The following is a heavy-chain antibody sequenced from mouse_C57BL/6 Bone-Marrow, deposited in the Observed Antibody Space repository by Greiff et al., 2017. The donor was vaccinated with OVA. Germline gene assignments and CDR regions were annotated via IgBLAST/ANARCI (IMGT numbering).Heavy chain of an antibody. J-gene: IGHJ2*01. V-gene: IGHV1-85*01. Sequence: VQLQQSGPELVKPGASVKLSCKASGYTFTSYDINWVKQRPGQGLEWIGWIYPRDGSTKYNEKFKGKATLTVDTSSSTAYMELHSLTSEDSAVYFCAREEGITTVVATDYWGQGTTLTVSS. D-gene: IGHD1-1*01. CDR3: AREEGITTVVATDY. CDR2: IYPRDGST. CDR1: GYTFTSYD.